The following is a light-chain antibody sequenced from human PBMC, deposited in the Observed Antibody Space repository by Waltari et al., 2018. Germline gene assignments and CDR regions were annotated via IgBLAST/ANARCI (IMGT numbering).Light chain of an antibody. J-gene: IGLJ3*02. CDR3: NSYTTTSARV. CDR1: SSDVGAFNY. Sequence: QSALTQPASLSGSPGQSITISCTGTSSDVGAFNYVSWYQQHPGKAPKVIIYAVSNRPSGVSTRFSGSKSGNPASLTISGLQAVDEADYYCNSYTTTSARVFGGGTRLTVL. V-gene: IGLV2-14*01. CDR2: AVS.